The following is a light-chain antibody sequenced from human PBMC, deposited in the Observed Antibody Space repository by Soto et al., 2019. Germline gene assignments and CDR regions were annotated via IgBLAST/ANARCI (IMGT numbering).Light chain of an antibody. J-gene: IGLJ3*02. CDR2: DDY. V-gene: IGLV1-51*01. CDR1: SSSIGYNF. CDR3: GSWDSSLSRAV. Sequence: QSMLTQPPSVSAAPGQRVTISCSGSSSSIGYNFVSWYQQIPGTPPRLLIYDDYKRPSGIPDRFSASKSGTSATLAITGLQTGDEAHYYYGSWDSSLSRAVFGGGTKLTVL.